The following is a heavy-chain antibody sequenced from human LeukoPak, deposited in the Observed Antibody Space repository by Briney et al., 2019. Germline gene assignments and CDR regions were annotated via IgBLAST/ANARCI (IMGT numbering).Heavy chain of an antibody. V-gene: IGHV4-30-4*08. CDR2: IYYSGST. Sequence: KASETLSLTCTVSGDSISRGPYYWVWIRHHPGKGLEWLGHIYYSGSTYYNPSLKSRVTISVDTSKNQFSLKLSSVTAADTAVYYCARERDAGTMIVSVVGAGDHDAFDIWGQGTMVTVSS. CDR3: ARERDAGTMIVSVVGAGDHDAFDI. D-gene: IGHD3-22*01. CDR1: GDSISRGPYY. J-gene: IGHJ3*02.